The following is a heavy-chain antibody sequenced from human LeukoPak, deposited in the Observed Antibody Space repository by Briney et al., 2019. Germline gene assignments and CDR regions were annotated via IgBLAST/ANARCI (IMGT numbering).Heavy chain of an antibody. D-gene: IGHD3/OR15-3a*01. V-gene: IGHV3-30-3*01. CDR1: GFTFSSYA. Sequence: GGSLRLSCAASGFTFSSYAMHWVRQAPGKGLEWVAVISYDGSNKYYADSVKGRFIISRDNSKNTLYLQMNSLRAEDTAVYYCARGWTAIDCWGQGTLVTVSS. J-gene: IGHJ4*02. CDR3: ARGWTAIDC. CDR2: ISYDGSNK.